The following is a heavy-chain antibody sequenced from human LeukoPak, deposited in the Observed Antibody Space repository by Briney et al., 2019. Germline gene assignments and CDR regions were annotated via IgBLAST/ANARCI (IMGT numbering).Heavy chain of an antibody. J-gene: IGHJ5*02. Sequence: GGSLRLSCATSGFTFSNYAMSWVRQTPGKGLEWVSAIRGSGGSTYYADSVKGRFTISRDNSKNTLYLQMNSLRAEDTAVYYCAKVGDWNYRWFDPWGQGTLVTVSS. CDR1: GFTFSNYA. V-gene: IGHV3-23*01. CDR3: AKVGDWNYRWFDP. CDR2: IRGSGGST. D-gene: IGHD1-7*01.